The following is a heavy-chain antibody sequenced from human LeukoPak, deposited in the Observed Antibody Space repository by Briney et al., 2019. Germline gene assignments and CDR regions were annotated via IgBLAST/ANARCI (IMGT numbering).Heavy chain of an antibody. D-gene: IGHD6-13*01. CDR2: ISSSSTI. CDR3: AKDREAAAAPLCLFQH. J-gene: IGHJ1*01. Sequence: GGSLRLSCAASGFTFSSYSMNWVRQAPGKGLEWVSYISSSSTIYYADSVKGRFTISRDNSKNTLYLQMNSLRAEDTAVYYCAKDREAAAAPLCLFQHWGQGTLVTVSS. CDR1: GFTFSSYS. V-gene: IGHV3-48*01.